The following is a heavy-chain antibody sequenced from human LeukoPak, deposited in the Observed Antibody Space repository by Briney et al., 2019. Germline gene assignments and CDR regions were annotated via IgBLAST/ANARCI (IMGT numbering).Heavy chain of an antibody. Sequence: GASVKVSCKASGYTFTGYYMHWVRQAPGQGLEWMGWINPNSGGTNYAQKFQGRVTMTRDTSISTAYMELSRLRSDDTAVYYCAREGYSSSSYFDYWGQGTLVTVSS. CDR1: GYTFTGYY. CDR2: INPNSGGT. J-gene: IGHJ4*02. D-gene: IGHD6-6*01. CDR3: AREGYSSSSYFDY. V-gene: IGHV1-2*02.